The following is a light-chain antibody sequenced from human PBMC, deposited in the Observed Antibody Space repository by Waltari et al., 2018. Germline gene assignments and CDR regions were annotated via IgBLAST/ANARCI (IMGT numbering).Light chain of an antibody. CDR1: LAITNY. Sequence: DIQMTQSPSSVSASVGDRVTITCRASLAITNYVNWYQQRPGLAPKLLIYAASTLQGGVPTRFSGSGSGTDFTLTISSLQIEDFATYYCHQYTNFPLTFGGGTTVEIK. CDR3: HQYTNFPLT. V-gene: IGKV1-39*01. CDR2: AAS. J-gene: IGKJ4*01.